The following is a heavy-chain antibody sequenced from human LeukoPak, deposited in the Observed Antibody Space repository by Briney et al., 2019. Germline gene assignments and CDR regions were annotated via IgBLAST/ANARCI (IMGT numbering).Heavy chain of an antibody. CDR1: GFTFSSYA. J-gene: IGHJ4*02. CDR2: ISSNGGST. Sequence: GGSLRLSSAASGFTFSSYAMHWVRQAPGKGLEYVSAISSNGGSTYYANSVKGRFTISRDNSKNTLYLQMGSLRAEDMAVYYCARAQGSYDYWGQGTLVTVSS. D-gene: IGHD3-10*01. V-gene: IGHV3-64*01. CDR3: ARAQGSYDY.